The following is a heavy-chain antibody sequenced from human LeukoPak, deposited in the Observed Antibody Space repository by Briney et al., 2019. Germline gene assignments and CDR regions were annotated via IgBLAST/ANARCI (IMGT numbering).Heavy chain of an antibody. CDR3: ARVRGYDEGPFDY. V-gene: IGHV4-34*01. CDR2: INHSGST. D-gene: IGHD5-12*01. CDR1: GGSFSGYY. Sequence: SETLSLTCAVYGGSFSGYYWSWIRQPPGKGLEWIGEINHSGSTNYNPSLKSRVTISVDTSKNQFSLKLSSVTAADTAVYYCARVRGYDEGPFDYWGQGTLVTVS. J-gene: IGHJ4*02.